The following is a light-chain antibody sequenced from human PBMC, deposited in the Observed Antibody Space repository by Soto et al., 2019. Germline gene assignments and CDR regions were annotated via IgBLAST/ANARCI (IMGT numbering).Light chain of an antibody. V-gene: IGKV3-15*01. CDR2: DAS. Sequence: EIVLTQSPATLSLSPGERATLYCRASQSGSSYLAWYQQQPGQAHSLLIYDASIRATGIPARVSGSGSGTEFTLTISSLQSADSAVYYCQQYHEWRITFGGGTNVEIK. J-gene: IGKJ4*01. CDR3: QQYHEWRIT. CDR1: QSGSSY.